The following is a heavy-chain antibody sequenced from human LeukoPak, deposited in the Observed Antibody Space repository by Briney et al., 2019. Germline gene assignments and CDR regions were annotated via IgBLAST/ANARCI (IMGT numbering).Heavy chain of an antibody. CDR1: GFTVSSNY. CDR3: ARDGFGTGSN. D-gene: IGHD3-16*01. V-gene: IGHV3-53*01. J-gene: IGHJ4*02. CDR2: IYGGGNI. Sequence: GGSLRLSCAASGFTVSSNYMNWVRQAPGKGLEWVSVIYGGGNIYYADSVKGRFIISRDNAKNSLYLQMNTLRADDTAVYYCARDGFGTGSNWGQGTLVTVSS.